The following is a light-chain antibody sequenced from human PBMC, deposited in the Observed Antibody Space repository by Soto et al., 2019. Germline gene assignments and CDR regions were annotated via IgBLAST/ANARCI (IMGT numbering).Light chain of an antibody. CDR2: AAS. CDR1: QGIRND. V-gene: IGKV1-6*01. J-gene: IGKJ4*01. CDR3: LQDYNYPLT. Sequence: AIQMTQSPSSLSASVGDRVTITCRASQGIRNDLGCYQQKPGKAPKLLIYAASTLQSGVPSRFGGSGSGTDFTLTISSLQPEDFATYYCLQDYNYPLTFGGGTKVEIK.